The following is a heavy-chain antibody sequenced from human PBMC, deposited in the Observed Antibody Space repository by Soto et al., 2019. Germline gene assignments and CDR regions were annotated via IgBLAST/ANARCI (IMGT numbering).Heavy chain of an antibody. Sequence: GSLILSCAASGFTFSSYAMSWVRQAPGKGLEWVSAISGSGGSTYYADSVKGRFTISRDNSKNTLYLQMNSLRAEDTAVYYCAKGGWGIVVVTASAFDIWGQGTMVTVSS. D-gene: IGHD2-21*02. CDR2: ISGSGGST. J-gene: IGHJ3*02. CDR1: GFTFSSYA. V-gene: IGHV3-23*01. CDR3: AKGGWGIVVVTASAFDI.